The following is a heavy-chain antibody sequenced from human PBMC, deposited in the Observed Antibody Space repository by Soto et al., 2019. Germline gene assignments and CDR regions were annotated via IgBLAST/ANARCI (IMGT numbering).Heavy chain of an antibody. CDR1: GGSISSSSYY. CDR2: IYYSGST. J-gene: IGHJ3*02. V-gene: IGHV4-39*01. CDR3: ARYDSSGYYHPTDAFDI. Sequence: QLQLQESGPGLVKPSETLSLTCTVSGGSISSSSYYWGWIRQPPGKGLEWIGSIYYSGSTYYNPXLKSRVTISVXXSXNXXSLKLSSVTAADTAVYYCARYDSSGYYHPTDAFDIWGQGTMVTVSS. D-gene: IGHD3-22*01.